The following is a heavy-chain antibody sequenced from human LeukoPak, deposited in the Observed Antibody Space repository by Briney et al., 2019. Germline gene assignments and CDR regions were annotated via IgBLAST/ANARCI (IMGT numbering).Heavy chain of an antibody. CDR2: IHGSGET. J-gene: IGHJ4*02. V-gene: IGHV4-59*12. D-gene: IGHD3-10*01. Sequence: SETLSLTCTVSGGSISTYYWSWIRQPPGKGLEWIGHIHGSGETNYNPSLKSRVTMSPDTSRNQFSLKVNSVTAADTAVYYCARDTYYSGSGTYFEDYFDSWGQGILVTVSS. CDR3: ARDTYYSGSGTYFEDYFDS. CDR1: GGSISTYY.